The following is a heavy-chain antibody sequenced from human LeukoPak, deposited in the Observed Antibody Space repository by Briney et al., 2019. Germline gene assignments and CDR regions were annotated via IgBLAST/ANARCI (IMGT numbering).Heavy chain of an antibody. J-gene: IGHJ4*02. CDR1: GLTFSTYT. D-gene: IGHD4/OR15-4a*01. CDR3: ARPRTISSFDYFFDY. CDR2: ITSSSSYI. Sequence: GGSLRLSCAASGLTFSTYTMNWVRQAPGKGLEWVSSITSSSSYIYYADSVKGRFTISRDNAKNSLYLRMNSLRAEDTAVYYCARPRTISSFDYFFDYWGQGILVTVSA. V-gene: IGHV3-21*01.